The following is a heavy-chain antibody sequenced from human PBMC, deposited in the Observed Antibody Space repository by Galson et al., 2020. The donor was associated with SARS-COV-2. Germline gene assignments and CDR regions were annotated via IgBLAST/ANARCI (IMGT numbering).Heavy chain of an antibody. Sequence: ASVKVSCKASGYIFRSYGFTWVRQAPGKGLEWVGWIGAYNGQTNYAEEFQGRVTMTIDTSRDTVDMELRRLRSDDTAVYYCARWGPDRYQRYWGQGTLVTVTS. CDR1: GYIFRSYG. CDR3: ARWGPDRYQRY. CDR2: IGAYNGQT. J-gene: IGHJ4*02. D-gene: IGHD3-16*01. V-gene: IGHV1-18*01.